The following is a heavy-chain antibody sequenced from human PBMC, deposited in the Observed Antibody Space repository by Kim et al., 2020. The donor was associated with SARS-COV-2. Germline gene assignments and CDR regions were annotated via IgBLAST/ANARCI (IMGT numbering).Heavy chain of an antibody. Sequence: SETLSLTCTVSGGSVSSGSYYWSWIRQPPGKGLEWIGFIYYSGSTNYNPSLKSRVTISVDTSKNQFSLKLSSVTAADTAVYYCARVPGGVLGSLWWVYFDYWGQGTLVTVSS. CDR1: GGSVSSGSYY. J-gene: IGHJ4*02. CDR2: IYYSGST. V-gene: IGHV4-61*01. D-gene: IGHD3-16*01. CDR3: ARVPGGVLGSLWWVYFDY.